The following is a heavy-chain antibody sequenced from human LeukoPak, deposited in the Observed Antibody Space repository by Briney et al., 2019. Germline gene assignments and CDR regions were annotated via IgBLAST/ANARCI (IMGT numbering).Heavy chain of an antibody. Sequence: GGSLRLSCAASGFTFSSYAMTWVRQAPGKGLEWVSGIIGSGSSTYYADSVKGRFTISRDNSKNTLYVQMNSLRAEDTAVYYCAKSDYYDSSGYYYGSDYWGQGTLVTVSS. J-gene: IGHJ4*02. D-gene: IGHD3-22*01. CDR1: GFTFSSYA. CDR2: IIGSGSST. CDR3: AKSDYYDSSGYYYGSDY. V-gene: IGHV3-23*01.